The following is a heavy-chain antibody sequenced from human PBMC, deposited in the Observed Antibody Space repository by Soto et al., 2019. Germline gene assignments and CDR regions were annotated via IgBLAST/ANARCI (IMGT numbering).Heavy chain of an antibody. CDR1: GYTFTSYG. D-gene: IGHD2-15*01. CDR3: ARDLEVAVVSCRAHYYDYGRDV. Sequence: QVQLVQSGAEVKKPGASVKVSCKASGYTFTSYGISWVRQAPGQGLEWMGWISAYNGNTNYAQKLQGRVTMTTDTATSTAYMEMRSLRSDDTAVYSCARDLEVAVVSCRAHYYDYGRDVWGQGTTVTVSS. J-gene: IGHJ6*02. V-gene: IGHV1-18*04. CDR2: ISAYNGNT.